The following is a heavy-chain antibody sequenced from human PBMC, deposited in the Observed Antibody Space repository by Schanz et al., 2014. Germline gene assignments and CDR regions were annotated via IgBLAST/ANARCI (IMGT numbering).Heavy chain of an antibody. Sequence: QVQLQESGPGLVKPSETLSLICSVSGGSINSNSYYWGWIRQPPGKGLEWIGNVFYTGTTYTNPSPRSRLTLSVDTSNNQFPLKLPSVTAADTAVYFCARHGPLAGIPLDYWGRGTLVTVSS. D-gene: IGHD6-19*01. CDR2: VFYTGTT. V-gene: IGHV4-39*01. J-gene: IGHJ4*02. CDR1: GGSINSNSYY. CDR3: ARHGPLAGIPLDY.